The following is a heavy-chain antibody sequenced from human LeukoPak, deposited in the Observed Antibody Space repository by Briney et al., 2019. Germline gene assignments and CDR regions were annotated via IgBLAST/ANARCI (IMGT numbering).Heavy chain of an antibody. CDR2: IHHSGST. CDR3: ARGLFKVAARPGNWFDP. Sequence: SETLSLTCTVSGGSISSGDYYWSWIRQHPGKGLEWIGYIHHSGSTYYNPSLKSRVTISVDRSKNQFSLKLSSVTAADTAVYYCARGLFKVAARPGNWFDPWGQGTLVTVSS. CDR1: GGSISSGDYY. V-gene: IGHV4-31*03. D-gene: IGHD6-6*01. J-gene: IGHJ5*02.